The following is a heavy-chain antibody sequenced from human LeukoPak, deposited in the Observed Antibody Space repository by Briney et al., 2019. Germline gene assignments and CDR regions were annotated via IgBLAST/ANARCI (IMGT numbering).Heavy chain of an antibody. Sequence: GGSLRLSCAASGFTFSSYEMNWVRQAPGKGLEWVTFIRYDGSNKYYADSVKGRFTISRDNSKNTVYLQMNSLRAEDTALYYCAKQKTYYYDSSEMYYFDYWGQGTLVTVSS. J-gene: IGHJ4*02. D-gene: IGHD3-22*01. CDR3: AKQKTYYYDSSEMYYFDY. V-gene: IGHV3-30*02. CDR1: GFTFSSYE. CDR2: IRYDGSNK.